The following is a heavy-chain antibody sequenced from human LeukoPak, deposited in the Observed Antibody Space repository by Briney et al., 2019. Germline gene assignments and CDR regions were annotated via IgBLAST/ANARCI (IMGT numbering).Heavy chain of an antibody. CDR2: FDPEDDET. CDR1: GYTLTELS. V-gene: IGHV1-24*01. Sequence: ASVKVSCKVSGYTLTELSMHWVRQAPGKGLEWMGGFDPEDDETIYAQKFQGRVTMTEDTSTDTAYMELSSLRSEDTAAYYCATDSQWLVPFTYWGQGTLVTVSS. CDR3: ATDSQWLVPFTY. J-gene: IGHJ4*02. D-gene: IGHD6-19*01.